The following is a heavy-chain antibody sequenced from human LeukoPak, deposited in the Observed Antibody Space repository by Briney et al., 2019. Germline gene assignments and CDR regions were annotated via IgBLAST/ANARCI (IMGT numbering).Heavy chain of an antibody. CDR2: IYSGGST. Sequence: GGSLRLSCAASGFTFSSNYMSWVRQAPGKGLEWVSVIYSGGSTYYADSVKGRFTISRDNSKNTLYLQMNSLRAEDTAVYYCAGSGSYGQYYFDYWGKGTLVTVSS. V-gene: IGHV3-53*01. D-gene: IGHD1-26*01. CDR1: GFTFSSNY. J-gene: IGHJ4*02. CDR3: AGSGSYGQYYFDY.